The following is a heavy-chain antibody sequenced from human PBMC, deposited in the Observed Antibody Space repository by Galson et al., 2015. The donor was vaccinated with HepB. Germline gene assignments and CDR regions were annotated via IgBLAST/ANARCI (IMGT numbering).Heavy chain of an antibody. Sequence: SLRLSCAASGFTFSSYGMHWVRQAPGKGLEWVAVIWYDGSNKYYADSVKGRFTISRDNSKNTLYLQMNSLRAEDTAVYYCARGSMTTSNQFDYWGQGTLVTVSS. V-gene: IGHV3-33*01. J-gene: IGHJ4*02. D-gene: IGHD4-11*01. CDR1: GFTFSSYG. CDR3: ARGSMTTSNQFDY. CDR2: IWYDGSNK.